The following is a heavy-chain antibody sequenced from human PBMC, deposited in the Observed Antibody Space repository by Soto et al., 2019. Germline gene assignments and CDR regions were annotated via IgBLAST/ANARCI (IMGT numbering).Heavy chain of an antibody. CDR1: GFTFSSYW. Sequence: EVQLVESGGGLVQPGGSLRLSCAASGFTFSSYWMHWVRQAPGKGLVWVSRINSDGSSTSYADSVKGRFTISRDNAKNTLYLQMNSLRAEDTAVYYCACLGRGYDHARYYGMDVWGQGTTVTVSS. CDR2: INSDGSST. J-gene: IGHJ6*02. D-gene: IGHD5-12*01. CDR3: ACLGRGYDHARYYGMDV. V-gene: IGHV3-74*01.